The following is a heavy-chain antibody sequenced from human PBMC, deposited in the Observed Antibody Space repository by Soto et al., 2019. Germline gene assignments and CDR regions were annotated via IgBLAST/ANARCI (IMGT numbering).Heavy chain of an antibody. CDR1: GFTFSSYS. Sequence: GGSLRLSCAASGFTFSSYSMNWVRQAPGKGLEWVSSISSSSSYIYYADSVKGRFTISRDNAKNSLYLQMNSLRAEDTAVYYCVRDSWIAALPEYYYMDVWGKGTTVTVSS. CDR2: ISSSSSYI. D-gene: IGHD6-6*01. V-gene: IGHV3-21*01. J-gene: IGHJ6*03. CDR3: VRDSWIAALPEYYYMDV.